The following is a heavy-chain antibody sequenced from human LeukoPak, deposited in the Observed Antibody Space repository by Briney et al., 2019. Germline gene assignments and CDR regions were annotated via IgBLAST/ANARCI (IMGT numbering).Heavy chain of an antibody. CDR3: ARSFYGGNSDY. V-gene: IGHV1-46*01. J-gene: IGHJ4*02. Sequence: GASVKVSCKASGYTFTSYYMHWVRQAPGQGLEWMGIINPSGGSTSYAQKFQGRVTMTRDMSTSTVYMELSSLRSEDTAVYYCARSFYGGNSDYWGQGTLLTVSS. CDR1: GYTFTSYY. D-gene: IGHD4-23*01. CDR2: INPSGGST.